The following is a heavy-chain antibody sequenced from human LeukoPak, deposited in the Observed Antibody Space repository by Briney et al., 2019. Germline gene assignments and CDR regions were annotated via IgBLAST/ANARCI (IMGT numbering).Heavy chain of an antibody. CDR3: ARVRLKQWLVPGERYFDL. V-gene: IGHV3-48*04. J-gene: IGHJ2*01. CDR1: GFTFSSYS. D-gene: IGHD6-19*01. CDR2: ISSSGSTI. Sequence: PGGSLRLSCAASGFTFSSYSMNWVRQAPGKGLEWVSYISSSGSTIYYADSVKGRFTISRDNAKNSLYLQMNSLRAEDTAVYYCARVRLKQWLVPGERYFDLWGRGTLVTVSS.